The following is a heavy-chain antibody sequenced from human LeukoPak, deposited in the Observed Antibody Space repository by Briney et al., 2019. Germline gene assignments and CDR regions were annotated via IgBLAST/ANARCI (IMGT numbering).Heavy chain of an antibody. D-gene: IGHD3-22*01. CDR2: ISYDVGKK. V-gene: IGHV3-30*18. CDR1: GFTFSSYG. Sequence: GGSLRLSCAASGFTFSSYGMHWVRQAPGKGLEWVAVISYDVGKKYYADSVKGRFTISRDNSKNTLYLQMNSLRAEDTAVYYCAKDDYYDTSGYRNWGQGTLVTVSS. J-gene: IGHJ4*02. CDR3: AKDDYYDTSGYRN.